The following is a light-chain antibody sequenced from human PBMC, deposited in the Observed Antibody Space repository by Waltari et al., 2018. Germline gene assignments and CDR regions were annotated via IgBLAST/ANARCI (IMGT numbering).Light chain of an antibody. V-gene: IGLV3-27*01. J-gene: IGLJ2*01. CDR3: YSASDNNLVI. Sequence: SYELTQPSSVSVSPGQTARIPCSGDILAKNHARWFQQKPGQAPLLVIFQDNLRPSGIPERFSGSSSGTTVTLTISGAHVDDEADYHCYSASDNNLVIFGGGTKLTVL. CDR2: QDN. CDR1: ILAKNH.